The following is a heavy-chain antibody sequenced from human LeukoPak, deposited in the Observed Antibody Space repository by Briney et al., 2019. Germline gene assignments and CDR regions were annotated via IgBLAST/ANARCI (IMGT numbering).Heavy chain of an antibody. J-gene: IGHJ4*02. CDR1: GGSIRSGSHY. V-gene: IGHV4-39*02. D-gene: IGHD3-22*01. CDR2: ICYSGST. CDR3: AKRDDSGGNLVDL. Sequence: PSETLSLTCTVSGGSIRSGSHYWAWIRQPPGKGLEWIGSICYSGSTYYNPSLENRVTISIDTSKNHFSLKLSSLSAADTSVYYCAKRDDSGGNLVDLWGQGTLVTVS.